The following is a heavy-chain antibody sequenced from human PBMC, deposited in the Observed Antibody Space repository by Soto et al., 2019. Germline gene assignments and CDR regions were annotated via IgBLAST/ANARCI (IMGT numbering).Heavy chain of an antibody. CDR3: AREGQQLDVDY. J-gene: IGHJ4*02. D-gene: IGHD6-13*01. Sequence: SETLSLTCAVYGGSFSGYYWSWIRQPPGKGLEWIGEINHSGSTNYNPSLKSRVTISVDTSKNQFSLRLSSVTAADTAVYYRAREGQQLDVDYWGQGTLVTVSS. CDR2: INHSGST. V-gene: IGHV4-34*01. CDR1: GGSFSGYY.